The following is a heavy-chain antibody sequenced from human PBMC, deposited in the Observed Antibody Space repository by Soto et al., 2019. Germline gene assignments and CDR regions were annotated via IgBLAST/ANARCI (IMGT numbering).Heavy chain of an antibody. J-gene: IGHJ4*02. CDR3: AKDPGPSFFDY. CDR1: GFTFSSYG. V-gene: IGHV3-30*18. Sequence: GGSLRLSCAASGFTFSSYGMHWVRQAPGKGLEWVAVISYDGSNKYYADSVKGRFTISRDNSKNTLYLQMNSLRAEDTAVYYCAKDPGPSFFDYWGQGTLVTVSS. CDR2: ISYDGSNK.